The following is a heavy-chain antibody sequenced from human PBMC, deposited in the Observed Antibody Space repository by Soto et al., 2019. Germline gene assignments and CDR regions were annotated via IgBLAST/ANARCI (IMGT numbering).Heavy chain of an antibody. CDR2: INHSGST. CDR3: ARGRIVLVPAAKYNWFDP. D-gene: IGHD2-2*01. Sequence: SETLSLSCAVYCGSFSGYYWSWIRQPPGKGLEWIGEINHSGSTNYNPSLKSRVTISVDTSKNQFSLELSSVTAADTAVYYCARGRIVLVPAAKYNWFDPWGQGTLVTVS. V-gene: IGHV4-34*01. J-gene: IGHJ5*02. CDR1: CGSFSGYY.